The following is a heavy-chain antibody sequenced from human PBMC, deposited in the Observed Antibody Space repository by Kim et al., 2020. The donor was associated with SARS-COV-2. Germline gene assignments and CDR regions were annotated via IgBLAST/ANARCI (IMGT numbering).Heavy chain of an antibody. V-gene: IGHV1-69*13. D-gene: IGHD2-15*01. CDR3: ARGNKYPKVVVAATPYYFDY. CDR2: IIPIFGTA. Sequence: SVKVSCKASGGTFSSYAISWVRQAPGQGLEWMGGIIPIFGTANYAQKFQGRVTITADESTSTAYMELSSLRSEDTAVYYCARGNKYPKVVVAATPYYFDYWGQGTLVTVSS. J-gene: IGHJ4*02. CDR1: GGTFSSYA.